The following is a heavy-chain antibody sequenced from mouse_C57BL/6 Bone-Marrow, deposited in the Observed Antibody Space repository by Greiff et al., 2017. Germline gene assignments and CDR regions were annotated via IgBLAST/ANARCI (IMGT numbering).Heavy chain of an antibody. Sequence: EVQRVESEGGLVQPGSSMKLSCTASGFTFSDYYMAWVRQVPEKGLEWVANINYDGSSTYYLDSLKSRFIISRDNAKNILYLQMSSLKSEDTATYYCARGHYGSSPYAMDYWGQGTSVTVSS. J-gene: IGHJ4*01. CDR3: ARGHYGSSPYAMDY. D-gene: IGHD1-1*01. CDR1: GFTFSDYY. CDR2: INYDGSST. V-gene: IGHV5-16*01.